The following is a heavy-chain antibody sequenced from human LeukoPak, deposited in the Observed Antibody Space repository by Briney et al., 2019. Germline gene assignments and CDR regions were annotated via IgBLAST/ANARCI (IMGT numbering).Heavy chain of an antibody. D-gene: IGHD2-2*01. V-gene: IGHV4-59*11. J-gene: IGHJ6*02. CDR1: GGSISSRY. CDR2: IYYSGGT. Sequence: SETLSLTCTVSGGSISSRYWSWIRQPPGKGLEWIGYIYYSGGTNYNPSLKSRVTISVDTSKDQFSLNLTSVTAADTAVYYCARLKCISTTCPSRYVMDVWGQGTTVTASS. CDR3: ARLKCISTTCPSRYVMDV.